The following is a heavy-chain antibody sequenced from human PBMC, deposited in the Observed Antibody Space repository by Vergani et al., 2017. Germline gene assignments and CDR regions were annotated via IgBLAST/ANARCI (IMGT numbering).Heavy chain of an antibody. V-gene: IGHV5-10-1*01. D-gene: IGHD1-26*01. CDR1: RYSFTSYW. Sequence: EVQLVQSGAEVKKPGESLKISCKGSRYSFTSYWISWVRQMPGKGLEWRGRIDPSDSYTNYSPSFQGHVTISADKSISTAYLQWSSLKASDTAMYYCARQRGGGSSLSADWFDPWGQGTLVTVSS. J-gene: IGHJ5*02. CDR3: ARQRGGGSSLSADWFDP. CDR2: IDPSDSYT.